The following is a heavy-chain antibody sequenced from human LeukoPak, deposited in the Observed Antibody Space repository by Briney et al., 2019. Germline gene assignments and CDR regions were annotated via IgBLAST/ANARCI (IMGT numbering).Heavy chain of an antibody. CDR1: GGTFSSYA. D-gene: IGHD3-9*01. J-gene: IGHJ6*04. V-gene: IGHV1-69*13. CDR2: IIPIFGTA. Sequence: ASVKVSCKASGGTFSSYAISWVRQAPGQGLEWMGGIIPIFGTANYAQKFQGRVTITADESTSTAYMELSSLRSEDTAVYYCAREEVGTLTGYGGVNYYYYGMDVWGKGTTVTVSS. CDR3: AREEVGTLTGYGGVNYYYYGMDV.